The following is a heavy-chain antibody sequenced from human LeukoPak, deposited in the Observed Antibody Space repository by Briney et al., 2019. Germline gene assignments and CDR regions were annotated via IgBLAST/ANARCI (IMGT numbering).Heavy chain of an antibody. J-gene: IGHJ3*02. Sequence: GSLRLSCAASGFTVSSNYMSWVRQAPGKGLEWVSVIYSGGSTYYADSVKGRFTISRHNSKNTLYLQMSSLRAEDTAVYYCASFDSSGYFADAFDIWGQGTMVTVSS. CDR2: IYSGGST. V-gene: IGHV3-53*04. D-gene: IGHD3-22*01. CDR3: ASFDSSGYFADAFDI. CDR1: GFTVSSNY.